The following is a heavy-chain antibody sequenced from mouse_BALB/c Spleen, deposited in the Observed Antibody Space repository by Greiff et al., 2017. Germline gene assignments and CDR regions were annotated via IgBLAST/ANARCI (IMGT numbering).Heavy chain of an antibody. CDR1: GYTFTDYA. Sequence: QVQLQQSGAELVRPGVSVKISCKGSGYTFTDYAMHWVKQSHAKSLEWIGVISTYYGDASYNQKFKGKATMTVDKSSSTAYMELARLTSEDSAIYYCARSTVVKSYYFDYWGQGTTLTVSS. CDR3: ARSTVVKSYYFDY. D-gene: IGHD1-1*01. V-gene: IGHV1S137*01. J-gene: IGHJ2*01. CDR2: ISTYYGDA.